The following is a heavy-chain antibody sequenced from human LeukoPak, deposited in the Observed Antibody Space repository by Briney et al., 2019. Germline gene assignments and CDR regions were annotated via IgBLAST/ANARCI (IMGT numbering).Heavy chain of an antibody. J-gene: IGHJ4*02. CDR1: GFTFSSYA. CDR2: ISYDGSNK. V-gene: IGHV3-30-3*01. D-gene: IGHD3-10*01. Sequence: GGSLRLSCAASGFTFSSYAMHWVRQAPGKGLEWVAVISYDGSNKYYADSVKGRFTISRDNSKNTLYLQMNRLRAEDTAVYYCARALWFGEPAPPLWGQGTLVTVSS. CDR3: ARALWFGEPAPPL.